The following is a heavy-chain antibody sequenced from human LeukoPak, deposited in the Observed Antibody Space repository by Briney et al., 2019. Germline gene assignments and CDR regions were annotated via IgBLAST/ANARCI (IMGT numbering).Heavy chain of an antibody. V-gene: IGHV3-30-3*01. D-gene: IGHD6-19*01. CDR3: AKDARRTNGWYFFDY. J-gene: IGHJ4*02. CDR2: ISYDGSNK. CDR1: GFTFSTYV. Sequence: GGSLRLSCAASGFTFSTYVMHWVRQAPGKGLEWVAFISYDGSNKYYADSVKGRFTISRDNSKNTLFLQMNSLRAEDTAVYYCAKDARRTNGWYFFDYWGQGTLVTVSS.